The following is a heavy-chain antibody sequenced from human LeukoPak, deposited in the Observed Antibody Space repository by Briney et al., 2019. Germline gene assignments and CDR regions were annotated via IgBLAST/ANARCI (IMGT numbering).Heavy chain of an antibody. CDR1: GYTFSGYY. J-gene: IGHJ4*02. V-gene: IGHV1-2*02. D-gene: IGHD6-19*01. Sequence: ASVKVSCKTLGYTFSGYYIHWVRPAPGQGLEWMGWIDPNSGAANYEKRFQGRVTMTRDISINTVYLEVRSDDTAVYYCARGEQWLVRYWGQGTLVIVSS. CDR2: IDPNSGAA. CDR3: ARGEQWLVRY.